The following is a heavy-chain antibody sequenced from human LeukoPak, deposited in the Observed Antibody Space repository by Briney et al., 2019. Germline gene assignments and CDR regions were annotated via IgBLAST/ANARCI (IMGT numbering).Heavy chain of an antibody. V-gene: IGHV3-30-3*01. D-gene: IGHD3-22*01. CDR3: ARAHYYDSSGLPSL. J-gene: IGHJ4*02. Sequence: PGGSLRLSCAASGFTFSSYAMHWVRQAPGKGLEWVAVISYDGSNKYYADSVKGRFTISRDNSKNTLYLQMNSLRAEDTAVYYCARAHYYDSSGLPSLWGQGTLVTVSS. CDR1: GFTFSSYA. CDR2: ISYDGSNK.